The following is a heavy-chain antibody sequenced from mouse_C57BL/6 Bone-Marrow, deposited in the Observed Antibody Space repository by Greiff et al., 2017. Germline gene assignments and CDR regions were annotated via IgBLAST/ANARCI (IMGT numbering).Heavy chain of an antibody. CDR3: ARFSLYYGSYFDY. CDR1: GYTFTSYW. CDR2: IHPNSGST. D-gene: IGHD1-1*01. V-gene: IGHV1-64*01. Sequence: QVQLQQPGAELVKPGASVKLSCKASGYTFTSYWMYWVKQRPGQGLEWIGMIHPNSGSTNYNEKFKSKATLTVDKSSSTAYMQLSSRTSEDYAVYYCARFSLYYGSYFDYWGQGTTLTVSS. J-gene: IGHJ2*01.